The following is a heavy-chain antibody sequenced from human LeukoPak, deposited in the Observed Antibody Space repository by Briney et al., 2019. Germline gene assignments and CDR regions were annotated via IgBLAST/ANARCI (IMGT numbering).Heavy chain of an antibody. J-gene: IGHJ4*02. CDR2: INHSGST. D-gene: IGHD2-2*02. Sequence: SETLSLTCAVYGGSFSGYYWSWIRQPPGKGLEWIGEINHSGSTNYNPSLKSRVTISVDTSKNQFSLKLSSVIAADTAVYYCARVPGYCSSTSCYNLDYWGQGTLVTVSS. V-gene: IGHV4-34*01. CDR3: ARVPGYCSSTSCYNLDY. CDR1: GGSFSGYY.